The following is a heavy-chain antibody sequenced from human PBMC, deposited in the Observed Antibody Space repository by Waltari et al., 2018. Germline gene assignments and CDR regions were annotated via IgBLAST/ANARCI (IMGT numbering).Heavy chain of an antibody. D-gene: IGHD2-15*01. J-gene: IGHJ4*02. CDR1: GYTFTGYY. CDR3: ARVYCSGGSCYSLFDY. V-gene: IGHV1-2*02. CDR2: INPNSGGT. Sequence: QVQLVQSGAEVKKPGASVKVSCKASGYTFTGYYMHWVRQAPGQGLEWMGWINPNSGGTNDAQKFQGRVTMTRDTSISTAYMELSRLRSDDTAVYYCARVYCSGGSCYSLFDYWGQGTLVTVSS.